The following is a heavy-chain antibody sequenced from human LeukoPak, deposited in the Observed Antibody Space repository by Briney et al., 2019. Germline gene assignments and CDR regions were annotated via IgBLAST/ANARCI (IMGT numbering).Heavy chain of an antibody. D-gene: IGHD1-26*01. CDR1: GFTFSSYS. J-gene: IGHJ3*02. Sequence: SGGSLRLSCAASGFTFSSYSMNWVRQAPGKGLEWVSSISSSSSYIHSADSVRGRFTISRDNAKNSLFLQMNSLRAEDTAVYYCARDEWGDAFNIWGQGTMVTVFS. CDR2: ISSSSSYI. CDR3: ARDEWGDAFNI. V-gene: IGHV3-21*01.